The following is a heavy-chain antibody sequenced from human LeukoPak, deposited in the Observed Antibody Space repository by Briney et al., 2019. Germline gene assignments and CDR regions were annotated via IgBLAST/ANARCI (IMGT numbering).Heavy chain of an antibody. CDR3: ARGSGSYYRTWFDY. D-gene: IGHD1-26*01. Sequence: IPYDGSNKYYADSVKGRFTISRDNSKNTLYLQMNSLRAEDTAVYYCARGSGSYYRTWFDYWGQGTLVTVSS. V-gene: IGHV3-30*01. J-gene: IGHJ4*02. CDR2: IPYDGSNK.